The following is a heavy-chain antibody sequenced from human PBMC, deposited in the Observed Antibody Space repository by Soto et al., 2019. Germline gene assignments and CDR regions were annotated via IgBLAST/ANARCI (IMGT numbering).Heavy chain of an antibody. J-gene: IGHJ2*01. V-gene: IGHV4-59*01. D-gene: IGHD4-17*01. CDR1: GGSISSYY. Sequence: SETLSLTCTVSGGSISSYYWSWIRQPPGKGLEWIGYIYYSGSTNYNPSLKSRVTISVDTSKNQFSLKLSSVTAADTAVYYCAGRGEDYGGNFWYFDLWGRGTLVTVSS. CDR2: IYYSGST. CDR3: AGRGEDYGGNFWYFDL.